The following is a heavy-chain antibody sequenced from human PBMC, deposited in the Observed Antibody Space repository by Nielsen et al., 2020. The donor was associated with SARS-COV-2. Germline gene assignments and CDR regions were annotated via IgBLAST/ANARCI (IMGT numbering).Heavy chain of an antibody. V-gene: IGHV4-59*08. CDR2: IYDSGST. Sequence: SETLSLTCTVSGGSISSYYWSWIRQPPGKGLEFVGYIYDSGSTNYNPSLRSRVTISRDTSTNQCSLRLSSVTAADTAVYYCANLKGGRSSWFDVVFDHWGQGILVTVSS. J-gene: IGHJ4*02. CDR1: GGSISSYY. D-gene: IGHD6-6*01. CDR3: ANLKGGRSSWFDVVFDH.